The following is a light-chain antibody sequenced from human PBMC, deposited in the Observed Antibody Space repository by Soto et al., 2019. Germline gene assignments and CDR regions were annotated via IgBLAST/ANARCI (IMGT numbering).Light chain of an antibody. J-gene: IGKJ1*01. V-gene: IGKV3-20*01. CDR1: QSVSRSY. CDR2: GTS. Sequence: EIVLTQSPGTLSLSPGERATLSCRASQSVSRSYLAWYQLKPGQAPRLLIYGTSSRATGIPDRFSGSGSGTDFTLTISRLEPEDFAVYYCQQYGNPLRTFGQGTKVEIK. CDR3: QQYGNPLRT.